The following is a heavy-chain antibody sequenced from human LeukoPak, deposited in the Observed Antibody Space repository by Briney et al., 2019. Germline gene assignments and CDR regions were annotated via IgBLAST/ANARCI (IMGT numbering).Heavy chain of an antibody. Sequence: SETLSLTCTVSGGSISSYYWSWVRQPPGKGLEWIGYIYYSGSTNYNPSLKSRVTISVDTSKNQFSLKLSSVTAADTAVYYCARADGTMFAPSYYFDYWGQGTLVTVSS. CDR2: IYYSGST. CDR1: GGSISSYY. J-gene: IGHJ4*02. D-gene: IGHD3-10*02. V-gene: IGHV4-59*01. CDR3: ARADGTMFAPSYYFDY.